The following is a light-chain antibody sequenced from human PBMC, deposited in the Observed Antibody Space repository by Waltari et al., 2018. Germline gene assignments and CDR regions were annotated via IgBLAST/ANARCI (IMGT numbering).Light chain of an antibody. J-gene: IGKJ4*01. CDR2: AAS. Sequence: DFQMTQSPSSLSALVGERVTITCRASQSISTYLNWYQQKPGKAPNLLIYAASSLQSGVPSRFSGSGSGTDFTLTISSLQPEDFATYYCQQSYSPLTFGGGTKVEIK. CDR1: QSISTY. V-gene: IGKV1-39*01. CDR3: QQSYSPLT.